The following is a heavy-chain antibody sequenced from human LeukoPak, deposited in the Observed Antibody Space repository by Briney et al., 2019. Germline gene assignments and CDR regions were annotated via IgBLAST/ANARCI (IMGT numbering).Heavy chain of an antibody. J-gene: IGHJ5*02. V-gene: IGHV4-39*01. D-gene: IGHD2-15*01. CDR3: ARPGQGGSSPNWFDP. Sequence: PSETLSLTCTVSGGSISSYYWGWIRQPPGKGLEWIGSIYYSGSTYYNPSLKSRVTISVDTSKNQFSLKLSSVTAADTAVYYCARPGQGGSSPNWFDPWGQGTLVTVSS. CDR2: IYYSGST. CDR1: GGSISSYY.